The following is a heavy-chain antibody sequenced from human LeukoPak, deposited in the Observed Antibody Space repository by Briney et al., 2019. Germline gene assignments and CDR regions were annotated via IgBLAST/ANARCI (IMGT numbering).Heavy chain of an antibody. CDR1: GGSISSYY. D-gene: IGHD3-10*01. J-gene: IGHJ6*03. CDR2: INHSGST. CDR3: ASLVRNYGSGNFPYYYYYMDV. V-gene: IGHV4-34*01. Sequence: SETLSLTCTVSGGSISSYYWSWIRQPPGKGLEWIGEINHSGSTNYNPSLKSRVTISVDTSKNQFSLKLSSVTAADTAVYYCASLVRNYGSGNFPYYYYYMDVWGKGTTVTVSS.